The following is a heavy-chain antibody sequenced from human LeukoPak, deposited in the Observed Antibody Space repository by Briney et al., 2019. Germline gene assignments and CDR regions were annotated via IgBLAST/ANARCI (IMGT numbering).Heavy chain of an antibody. CDR3: ARDYGGNY. D-gene: IGHD4-23*01. CDR2: ISSGSSYI. J-gene: IGHJ4*02. CDR1: GFTFSNYN. V-gene: IGHV3-21*01. Sequence: PGGSLRLSCAASGFTFSNYNMNWVRQAPGRGPEWVSSISSGSSYIYYADSVKGRFTISRDNAKNSLYLQMDSLTAEDTAVYYYARDYGGNYGGQGELCTVSS.